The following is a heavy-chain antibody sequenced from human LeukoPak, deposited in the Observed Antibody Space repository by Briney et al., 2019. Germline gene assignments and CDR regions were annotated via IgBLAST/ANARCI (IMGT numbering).Heavy chain of an antibody. CDR3: ARPYYYDSRIDP. Sequence: PSETLSLTCTVSGGSISSSHYYWGWIRQPPGKGLEWIAYMYYSGSTYYNPSLKSRVTMSADTSKNQLSLKLSSVTAADTAVYYCARPYYYDSRIDPWGQGILVTVSS. V-gene: IGHV4-30-4*08. CDR1: GGSISSSHYY. D-gene: IGHD3-22*01. J-gene: IGHJ5*02. CDR2: MYYSGST.